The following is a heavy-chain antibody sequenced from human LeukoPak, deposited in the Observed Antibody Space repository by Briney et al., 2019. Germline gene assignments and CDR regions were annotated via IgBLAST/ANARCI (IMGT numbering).Heavy chain of an antibody. CDR2: ISAYNGST. D-gene: IGHD3-22*01. V-gene: IGHV1-18*01. CDR1: GYTFTSYG. J-gene: IGHJ2*01. CDR3: ARDYYDSSGYRYFDL. Sequence: GASVKVSCKASGYTFTSYGISWVRQAPGQGLEWMGWISAYNGSTSYAQKFQGRVTMTRDTSTSTVYMELRSLRSEDTAVYYCARDYYDSSGYRYFDLWGRGTLVTVSS.